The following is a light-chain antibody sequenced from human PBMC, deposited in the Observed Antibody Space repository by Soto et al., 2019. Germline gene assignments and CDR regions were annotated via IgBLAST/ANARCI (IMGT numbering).Light chain of an antibody. CDR1: QSISSN. J-gene: IGKJ1*01. CDR3: QQYYSCPPT. CDR2: GAS. V-gene: IGKV1-39*01. Sequence: DIPDTKAPTFLTHSVADRVVITCRASQSISSNLNWYQQKPGKAPRLLIFGASSWPSGIPARFSGSRSGTDFTLTISSLQPEDFAVYYCQQYYSCPPTFGQGTKVDIK.